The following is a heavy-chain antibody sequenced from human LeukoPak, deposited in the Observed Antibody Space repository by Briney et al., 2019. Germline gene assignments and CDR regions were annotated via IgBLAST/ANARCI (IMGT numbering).Heavy chain of an antibody. J-gene: IGHJ4*02. CDR1: GGSISGGDYD. CDR2: IYYSGSA. CDR3: ARDLSSTSHVDY. Sequence: SETLSLTCTVSGGSISGGDYDWSWIRQPPGKGLEWIGYIYYSGSAYYNPSLKSRVAISVDTSKNQFSLKLSSVTAADTAVYYCARDLSSTSHVDYWGQGTLVTVSS. V-gene: IGHV4-30-4*08. D-gene: IGHD2-2*01.